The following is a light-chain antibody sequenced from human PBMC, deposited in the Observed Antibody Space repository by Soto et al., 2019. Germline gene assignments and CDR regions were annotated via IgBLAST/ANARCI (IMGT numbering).Light chain of an antibody. CDR1: SSNIGAGYE. CDR2: ENN. Sequence: QSVLTQPPSVSEAPGQRVTISCTGSSSNIGAGYEAHWYQQVPGTAPKLLIYENNNRPSGVPDRFSGSKSGTSASLAITRLQAEDEAEYYCQSYDSSLSGYVFGTGTK. J-gene: IGLJ1*01. V-gene: IGLV1-40*01. CDR3: QSYDSSLSGYV.